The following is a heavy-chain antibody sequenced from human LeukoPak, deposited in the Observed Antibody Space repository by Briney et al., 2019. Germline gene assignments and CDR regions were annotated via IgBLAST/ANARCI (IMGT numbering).Heavy chain of an antibody. J-gene: IGHJ3*02. Sequence: SETLSLTCAVSGGSFSGYYWGWIRQPPGKGLEWIGSIYYSGSTYYNPSLKSRVTISVDTSKNQFSLKLSSVTAADTAVYYCASPYRSGYPPMAFYIWGQGKMVTVSS. V-gene: IGHV4-39*01. CDR3: ASPYRSGYPPMAFYI. D-gene: IGHD3-22*01. CDR1: GGSFSGYY. CDR2: IYYSGST.